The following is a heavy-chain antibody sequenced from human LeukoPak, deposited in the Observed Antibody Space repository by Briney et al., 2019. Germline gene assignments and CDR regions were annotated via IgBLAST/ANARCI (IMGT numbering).Heavy chain of an antibody. CDR3: ARVRDGSGSYRRPIDS. CDR1: GGSISSYY. V-gene: IGHV4-59*08. J-gene: IGHJ4*02. CDR2: IHYSESI. D-gene: IGHD3-10*01. Sequence: PSETLSLTCTISGGSISSYYWSWIRQPPGKGLEWIGYIHYSESINYNPSLKSRVTISVDTSKNQFSLKLSSVTAADTAVYYCARVRDGSGSYRRPIDSWGQGTLVTVSS.